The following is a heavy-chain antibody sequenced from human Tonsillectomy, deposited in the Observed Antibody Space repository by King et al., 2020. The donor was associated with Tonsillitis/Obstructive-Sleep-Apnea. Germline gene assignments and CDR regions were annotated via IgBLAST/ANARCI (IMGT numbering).Heavy chain of an antibody. CDR1: GFSLSTSGVG. CDR3: AHRCDVSGCYVPTPFDY. V-gene: IGHV2-5*02. D-gene: IGHD3-10*01. CDR2: IYWDDDK. Sequence: TLKESGPTLVKPTQTLTLTCTFSGFSLSTSGVGVGWIRQPPGNALEWLALIYWDDDKRYSPSLKSRLTITKDHPKNQVVLTMANMDPADTGTYYCAHRCDVSGCYVPTPFDYWGQGTLVTVSS. J-gene: IGHJ4*02.